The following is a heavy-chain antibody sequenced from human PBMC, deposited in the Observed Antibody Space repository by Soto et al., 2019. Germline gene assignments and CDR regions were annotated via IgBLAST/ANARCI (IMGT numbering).Heavy chain of an antibody. CDR1: GGSIRNYY. CDR3: ARHFDSGTWPLDY. D-gene: IGHD3-10*01. CDR2: ISYNGNT. V-gene: IGHV4-59*01. J-gene: IGHJ4*02. Sequence: QVQLQESGPGLVKPSETLSLTCTVSGGSIRNYYWSWLRQPPGNGLEWIGFISYNGNTKYNPSLMGRVTISLDTSKNYFSLRLRSLTAADTALYYCARHFDSGTWPLDYWGQGILVTVSS.